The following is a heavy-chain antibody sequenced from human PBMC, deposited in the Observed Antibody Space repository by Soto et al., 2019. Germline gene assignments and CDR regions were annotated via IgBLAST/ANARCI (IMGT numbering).Heavy chain of an antibody. V-gene: IGHV4-34*01. D-gene: IGHD1-26*01. CDR2: INHSGST. J-gene: IGHJ4*02. CDR3: ARSSVEVGATCFYY. CDR1: GGSFSGYY. Sequence: SETLSLTCAVYGGSFSGYYWSWIRQPPGKGLEWIGEINHSGSTNYNPSLKSRVTISVDTSKNQFSLKLSSVTAADTAVYYCARSSVEVGATCFYYWGQGTLVTVSA.